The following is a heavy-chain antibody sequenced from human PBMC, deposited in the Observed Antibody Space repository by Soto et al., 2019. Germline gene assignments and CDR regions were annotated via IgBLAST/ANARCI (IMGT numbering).Heavy chain of an antibody. J-gene: IGHJ3*02. CDR2: ISAYNGNT. CDR3: ASVRWDSGYDSDAFDI. V-gene: IGHV1-18*01. CDR1: GYTFTSYG. D-gene: IGHD5-12*01. Sequence: ASVKVSCKASGYTFTSYGISWVRQAPGQGLEWMGWISAYNGNTNYAQKLQGRVTMTTDTSTSTAYMELRSLRSDDTAVYYCASVRWDSGYDSDAFDIWGQGTMVTVSS.